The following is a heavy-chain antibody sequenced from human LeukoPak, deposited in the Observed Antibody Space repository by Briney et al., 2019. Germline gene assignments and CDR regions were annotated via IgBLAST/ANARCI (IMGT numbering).Heavy chain of an antibody. J-gene: IGHJ5*02. CDR1: GYTFTGYY. CDR2: INPNSGHT. V-gene: IGHV1-2*02. D-gene: IGHD6-25*01. Sequence: ASVKVSRKASGYTFTGYYMHWVRQAPGQGLEWMGWINPNSGHTHYTQKFQDRVTMTRDTSISTAYMELSSLESDDTAIYYCAREGAAAKDVNWFDPWGQGTLVTVSS. CDR3: AREGAAAKDVNWFDP.